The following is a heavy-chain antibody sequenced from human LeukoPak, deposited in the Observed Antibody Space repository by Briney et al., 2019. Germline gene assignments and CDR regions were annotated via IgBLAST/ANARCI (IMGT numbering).Heavy chain of an antibody. CDR1: GGSISSGASD. CDR3: SREVAYTYGYDY. V-gene: IGHV4-31*03. CDR2: INHSGST. Sequence: SQTLSLTCTVSGGSISSGASDWGWIRQHPKRGLEWVGYINHSGSTYYNPSLGSRVTVSLDKSKNQFSLNLTSVSAADTALYYCSREVAYTYGYDYWGQGALVTVSS. J-gene: IGHJ4*02. D-gene: IGHD5-18*01.